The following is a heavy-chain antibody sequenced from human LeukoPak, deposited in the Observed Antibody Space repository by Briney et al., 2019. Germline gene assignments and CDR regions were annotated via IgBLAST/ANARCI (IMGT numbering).Heavy chain of an antibody. CDR1: GFTFSAYW. D-gene: IGHD2-2*01. CDR3: AKQDQLGYFDY. CDR2: IKQDGSKK. J-gene: IGHJ4*02. V-gene: IGHV3-7*03. Sequence: GGSLRLSCAASGFTFSAYWMSWVRQAPGKGLEWVANIKQDGSKKNYVDSVKGRFTISRDNAKNSLYLQMNSLRAEDMALYYCAKQDQLGYFDYWGQGTLVTVSS.